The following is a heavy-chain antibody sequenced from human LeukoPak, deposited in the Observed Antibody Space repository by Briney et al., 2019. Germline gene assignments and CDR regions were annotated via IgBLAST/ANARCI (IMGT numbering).Heavy chain of an antibody. CDR3: AKDRLAAAGTGEYFQH. V-gene: IGHV3-23*01. D-gene: IGHD6-13*01. CDR1: GFTFSSYA. J-gene: IGHJ1*01. Sequence: GGSLRLSCAASGFTFSSYAMSWARQAPGKGLEWVSAISGSGGSTYYADSVKGRFTISRDNSKNTLYLQMNSLRAEDTAVYYCAKDRLAAAGTGEYFQHWGQGTLVTVSS. CDR2: ISGSGGST.